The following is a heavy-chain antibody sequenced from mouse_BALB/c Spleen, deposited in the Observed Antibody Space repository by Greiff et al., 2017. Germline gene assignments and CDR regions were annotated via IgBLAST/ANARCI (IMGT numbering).Heavy chain of an antibody. V-gene: IGHV5-6-4*01. Sequence: EVMLVESGGGLVKPGGSLKLSCAASGFTFSSYTMSWVRQTPEKRLEWVATISSGGSYTSYPDSVKGRFTISRDNAKNTLYLQMSSLKSEDTAMYYCTIEYVAWFAYWGQGTLVTVSA. CDR1: GFTFSSYT. CDR3: TIEYVAWFAY. CDR2: ISSGGSYT. D-gene: IGHD2-10*02. J-gene: IGHJ3*01.